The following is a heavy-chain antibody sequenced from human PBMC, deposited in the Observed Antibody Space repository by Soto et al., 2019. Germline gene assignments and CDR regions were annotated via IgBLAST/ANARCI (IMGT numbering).Heavy chain of an antibody. Sequence: QVQLVESGGGVVQPGRSLRLSCAASGFTFSSYAMHWVRQAPGKGLEWVAVISYDGSNKYYADSVKGRFTISRDNSKNTXXLQMNSLRAEDTAVYYCARVFRIAARRNYYYGMDVWGQGTTVTVSS. J-gene: IGHJ6*02. V-gene: IGHV3-30-3*01. CDR2: ISYDGSNK. CDR1: GFTFSSYA. D-gene: IGHD6-6*01. CDR3: ARVFRIAARRNYYYGMDV.